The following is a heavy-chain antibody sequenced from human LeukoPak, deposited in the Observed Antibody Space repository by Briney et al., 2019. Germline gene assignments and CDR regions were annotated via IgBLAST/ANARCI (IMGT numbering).Heavy chain of an antibody. Sequence: GSLRLSCAASGFTFSSYEMNWVRQPPGRGLEWIGEIDHSGNTKYNPSLKSRVTISVDTSKNQFSLKLRALTAADTAVYFCARQGSISAFDFWGRGTLVTVSS. CDR2: IDHSGNT. CDR3: ARQGSISAFDF. D-gene: IGHD2-21*01. CDR1: GFTFSSYE. V-gene: IGHV4-34*01. J-gene: IGHJ4*02.